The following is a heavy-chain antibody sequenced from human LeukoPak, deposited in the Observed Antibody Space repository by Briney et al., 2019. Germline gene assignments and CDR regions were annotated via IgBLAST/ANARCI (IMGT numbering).Heavy chain of an antibody. J-gene: IGHJ4*02. V-gene: IGHV3-64*01. CDR3: ARGEYYDYVWGSYRLDY. Sequence: GGSLRLSCAASGFTFSSYAMHWVRQAPGKGLEYVSAISSNGGSTYYANSVKGRFTISRDNSKNTLHLQMGSLRAEDMAVYYCARGEYYDYVWGSYRLDYWGQGTLVTVSS. CDR2: ISSNGGST. D-gene: IGHD3-16*02. CDR1: GFTFSSYA.